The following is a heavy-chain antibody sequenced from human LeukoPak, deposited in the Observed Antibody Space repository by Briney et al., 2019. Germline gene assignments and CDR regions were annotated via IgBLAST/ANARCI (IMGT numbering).Heavy chain of an antibody. V-gene: IGHV1-46*01. D-gene: IGHD3-10*01. CDR3: ARDESELRRSYYYYYGMDV. CDR2: INPSGGST. Sequence: ASVKVSCKASEYTFTSYYMHWVRQAPGQGLEWMGIINPSGGSTSYAQKFQGRVTMTRDTSTSTVYMELSSLRSEDTAVYYCARDESELRRSYYYYYGMDVWGQGTTVTVSS. CDR1: EYTFTSYY. J-gene: IGHJ6*02.